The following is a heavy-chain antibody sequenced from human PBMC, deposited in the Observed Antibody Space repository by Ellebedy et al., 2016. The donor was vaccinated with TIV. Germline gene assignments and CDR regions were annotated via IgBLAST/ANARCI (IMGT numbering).Heavy chain of an antibody. Sequence: SVKVSXXASGGTFSSYAISWVRQAPGQGLEWMGGIIPIFGTANYAQKFQGRVTITADESTSTAYMELSSLRSEDTAVYYCARTGDTAMVPRWGDYYYGMDVWGQGTTVTVSS. D-gene: IGHD5-18*01. V-gene: IGHV1-69*13. J-gene: IGHJ6*02. CDR2: IIPIFGTA. CDR1: GGTFSSYA. CDR3: ARTGDTAMVPRWGDYYYGMDV.